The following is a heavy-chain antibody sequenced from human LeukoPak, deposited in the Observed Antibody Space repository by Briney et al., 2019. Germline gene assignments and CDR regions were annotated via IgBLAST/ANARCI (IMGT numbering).Heavy chain of an antibody. D-gene: IGHD3-16*01. V-gene: IGHV3-7*03. CDR3: ARGGGLDV. CDR2: INHNGSVN. J-gene: IGHJ6*02. Sequence: GGSLRLSCAASGFTFGSYWMNWARQAPGKGLEWVASINHNGSVNYYVDSVKGRFTISRDNAKNSLYLQMSNLRAEDTAVYFCARGGGLDVWGQGATVTVSS. CDR1: GFTFGSYW.